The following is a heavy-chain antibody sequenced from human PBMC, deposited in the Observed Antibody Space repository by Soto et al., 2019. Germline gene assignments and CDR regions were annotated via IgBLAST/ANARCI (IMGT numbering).Heavy chain of an antibody. Sequence: GASVKVSCKASGYTFTSYAMHWVRQAPGQRLEWMGWINAGNGNTKYSQKFQGRVTITRDTSASTAYMELSSLRAEDTAVYYCASPGGLSGYHFDYWGQGTLVTVSS. CDR1: GYTFTSYA. J-gene: IGHJ4*02. D-gene: IGHD3-22*01. CDR3: ASPGGLSGYHFDY. V-gene: IGHV1-3*01. CDR2: INAGNGNT.